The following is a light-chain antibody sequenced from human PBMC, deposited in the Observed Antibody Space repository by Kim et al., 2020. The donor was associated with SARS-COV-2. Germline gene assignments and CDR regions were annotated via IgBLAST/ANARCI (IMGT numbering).Light chain of an antibody. V-gene: IGKV3D-15*01. Sequence: ETVMTQSPATLSVSPGERATLSCRASQSVSRNVAWYQQKVGQAPRLLIYGASTRATGIPARFSGSGSETEFTLTISSLQSEDFAVYSCQQYNNWPRTFGQGTKVDIK. J-gene: IGKJ1*01. CDR3: QQYNNWPRT. CDR2: GAS. CDR1: QSVSRN.